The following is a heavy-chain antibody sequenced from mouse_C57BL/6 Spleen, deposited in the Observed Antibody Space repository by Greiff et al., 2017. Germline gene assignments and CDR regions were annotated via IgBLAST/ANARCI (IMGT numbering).Heavy chain of an antibody. Sequence: DVKLQESGAELVRPGASVKLSCTASGFNIKDDYMHWVKQRPEQGLEWIGWIDPANGDTEYASKFQGKATITADTSSNTAYLQLSSLTSEDTAVYYCTTSSYITTVVGFDYWGQGTTLTVSS. CDR3: TTSSYITTVVGFDY. CDR1: GFNIKDDY. D-gene: IGHD1-1*01. J-gene: IGHJ2*01. V-gene: IGHV14-4*01. CDR2: IDPANGDT.